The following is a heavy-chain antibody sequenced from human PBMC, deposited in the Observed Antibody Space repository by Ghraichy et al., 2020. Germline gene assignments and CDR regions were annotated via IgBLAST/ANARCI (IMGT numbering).Heavy chain of an antibody. D-gene: IGHD1-26*01. CDR3: ARERGSRSYDN. CDR2: IKQDGSEE. J-gene: IGHJ4*02. Sequence: GESLNISCVASGFTFSSYWMTWVRQAPGKGLEWVANIKQDGSEEYYVDSVKGRFTISRDNAKNSLYLQMNSLRAEDTAVYYCARERGSRSYDNWGQGTLVTVSS. CDR1: GFTFSSYW. V-gene: IGHV3-7*03.